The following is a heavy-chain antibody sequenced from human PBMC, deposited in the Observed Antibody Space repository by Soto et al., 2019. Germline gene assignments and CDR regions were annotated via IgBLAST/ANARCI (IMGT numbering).Heavy chain of an antibody. CDR1: GGSISSGTYY. D-gene: IGHD3-22*01. CDR2: IYYSGST. J-gene: IGHJ6*02. V-gene: IGHV4-31*03. CDR3: ARDGRGRYDTILPSYYYGVDV. Sequence: QVQLQESGPGLVKPSQTLSLICTVSGGSISSGTYYWSWIRQHPGKGLEWIGYIYYSGSTYYNPSLKSRGTISVDRPKNQFSLKLSSVTAADTAVYYCARDGRGRYDTILPSYYYGVDVWGQGTTVTVSS.